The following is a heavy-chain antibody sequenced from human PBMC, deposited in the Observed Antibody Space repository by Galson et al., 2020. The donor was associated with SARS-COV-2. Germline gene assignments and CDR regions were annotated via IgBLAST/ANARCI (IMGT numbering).Heavy chain of an antibody. J-gene: IGHJ4*02. CDR2: IYPTSGGT. CDR3: ARDFEDHLLRRTLEF. D-gene: IGHD2-2*01. V-gene: IGHV1-2*02. CDR1: GYTFTDYY. Sequence: ASVKVSCKASGYTFTDYYIHWVRQAPGQGLEWMGWIYPTSGGTDYAQKFQGRVTMTIDASITTAYMELTRLTSDDTAVYYCARDFEDHLLRRTLEFWGQGALVSVSS.